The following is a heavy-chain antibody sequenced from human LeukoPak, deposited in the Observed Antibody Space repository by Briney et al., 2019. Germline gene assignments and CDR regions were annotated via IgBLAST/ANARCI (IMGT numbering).Heavy chain of an antibody. CDR3: VKDKISSWYTFDY. V-gene: IGHV3-64D*06. CDR2: ISSNGSNT. CDR1: GFTLSSYA. Sequence: GGSLRLSCSASGFTLSSYATHWVRQAPGKGLEYVSAISSNGSNTYYADSVKGRFTITRDNSKNTHNSKNMVYLQMSSLRAEDTAVYYCVKDKISSWYTFDYWGQGTLVTVSS. D-gene: IGHD6-13*01. J-gene: IGHJ4*02.